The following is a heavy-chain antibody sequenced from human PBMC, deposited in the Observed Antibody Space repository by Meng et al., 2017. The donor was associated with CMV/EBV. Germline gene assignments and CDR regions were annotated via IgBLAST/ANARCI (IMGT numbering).Heavy chain of an antibody. CDR2: INPNSGGT. D-gene: IGHD5-18*01. Sequence: CKASGYTFTGYYMHWVRQAPVQGLEWMGWINPNSGGTNYAQKVQGRVTMTRDTSISTAYMELSRLRSDDTAVYYCARESNVDTAMVDYWGQGTLVTVSS. J-gene: IGHJ4*02. V-gene: IGHV1-2*02. CDR1: GYTFTGYY. CDR3: ARESNVDTAMVDY.